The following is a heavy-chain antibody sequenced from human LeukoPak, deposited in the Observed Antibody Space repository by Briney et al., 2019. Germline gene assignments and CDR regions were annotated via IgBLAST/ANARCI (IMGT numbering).Heavy chain of an antibody. V-gene: IGHV4-59*01. CDR3: AREGSSLFDY. CDR1: GGSISSYY. Sequence: PSETLSLTCTVSGGSISSYYWSWIRQPPGKGLEWIGSTYYSGSTNYNPSLKSRVTISVDTSKNQFSLKLSSVTAADTAVYYCAREGSSLFDYWGQGTLVTVSS. CDR2: TYYSGST. J-gene: IGHJ4*02. D-gene: IGHD6-13*01.